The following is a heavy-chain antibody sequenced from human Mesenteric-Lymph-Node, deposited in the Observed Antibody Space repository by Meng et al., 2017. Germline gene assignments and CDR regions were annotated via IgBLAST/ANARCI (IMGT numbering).Heavy chain of an antibody. D-gene: IGHD1-26*01. CDR3: ARGKQDAWELLAY. J-gene: IGHJ4*02. CDR1: GGAISSRSYS. CDR2: IYYSGST. V-gene: IGHV4-39*01. Sequence: LQRREWGRGLLQPPAPLPTPFPASGGAISSRSYSWGLTRQPPGKGLEWIGNIYYSGSTYYNPSLKSRVTISVDTSKTQFFLKLSSVTAADTAVYYCARGKQDAWELLAYWGQGALVTVSS.